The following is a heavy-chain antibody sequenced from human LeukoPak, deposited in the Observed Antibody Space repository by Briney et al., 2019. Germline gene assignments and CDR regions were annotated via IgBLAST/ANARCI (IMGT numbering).Heavy chain of an antibody. CDR2: IRNDGTSK. CDR1: GFTFSTYG. V-gene: IGHV3-30*02. J-gene: IGHJ4*02. CDR3: AKRISGAYYSLLDF. D-gene: IGHD1-26*01. Sequence: GGSLRLSCAAPGFTFSTYGMHWVRQAPGKGLEWVAFIRNDGTSKYYADSAKGRFTVSRDNSKNTVYLQMNSLRPDDTAVYYCAKRISGAYYSLLDFWGQGTLVTVSS.